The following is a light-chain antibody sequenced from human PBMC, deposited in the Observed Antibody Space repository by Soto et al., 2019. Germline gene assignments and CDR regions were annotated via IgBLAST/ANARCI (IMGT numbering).Light chain of an antibody. Sequence: EIVLTQSPGTLSLSPGERATLSCRASQSVSFSYVAWYQQKPGQAPRLLIYGASSRATGIPDRFSGSGSGTDFTLTISGLQPEDFAIYYCQQRVNWPPTFCGGTNVDIK. CDR1: QSVSFSY. CDR3: QQRVNWPPT. J-gene: IGKJ4*01. CDR2: GAS. V-gene: IGKV3D-20*02.